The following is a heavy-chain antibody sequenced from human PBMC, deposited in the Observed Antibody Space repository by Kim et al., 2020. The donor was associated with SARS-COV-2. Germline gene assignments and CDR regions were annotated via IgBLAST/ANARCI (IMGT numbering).Heavy chain of an antibody. D-gene: IGHD3-10*01. V-gene: IGHV3-15*01. J-gene: IGHJ5*02. CDR1: GFTFSNAW. CDR3: TTDSSSVLLWFGESTGGWFDP. Sequence: GGSLRLSCAASGFTFSNAWMSWVRQAPGKGLEWVGRIKSKTDGGTTDYAAPVKGRFTISRDDSKNTLYLQMNSLKTEDTAVYYCTTDSSSVLLWFGESTGGWFDPWGQGTLVTVSS. CDR2: IKSKTDGGTT.